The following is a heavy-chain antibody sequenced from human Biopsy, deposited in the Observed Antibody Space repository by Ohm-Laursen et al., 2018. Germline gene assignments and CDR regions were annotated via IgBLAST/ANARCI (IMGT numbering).Heavy chain of an antibody. CDR2: VDWDDYK. D-gene: IGHD6-13*01. J-gene: IGHJ6*02. V-gene: IGHV2-70*11. CDR3: ARTPILIVSAGLVYRHRRHLQGMDV. CDR1: GFSLSARGMC. Sequence: TQTLTLTCSFSGFSLSARGMCVSWILQAPGKALEWLARVDWDDYKDYSASLQTKLSISKDTSNDQVVLTVNNVDPADTATYYCARTPILIVSAGLVYRHRRHLQGMDVWGQGIAITVS.